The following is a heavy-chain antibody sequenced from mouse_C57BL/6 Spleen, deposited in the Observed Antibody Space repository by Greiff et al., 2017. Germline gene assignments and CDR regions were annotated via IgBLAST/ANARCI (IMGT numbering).Heavy chain of an antibody. D-gene: IGHD1-1*01. V-gene: IGHV1-80*01. CDR3: ARILRYSYYFDY. CDR1: GYAFSSYW. CDR2: IYPGGGDT. Sequence: VQLQESGAELVKPGASVKISCKASGYAFSSYWMNWVKQRPGKGLEWIGQIYPGGGDTNYNGKFKGKATLTADKSSSTAYMQLSSLTSADSAVYFCARILRYSYYFDYWGQGTTLTVSS. J-gene: IGHJ2*01.